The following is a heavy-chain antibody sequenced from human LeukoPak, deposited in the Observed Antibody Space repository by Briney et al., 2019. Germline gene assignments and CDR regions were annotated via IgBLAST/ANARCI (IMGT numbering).Heavy chain of an antibody. J-gene: IGHJ6*02. Sequence: PSETLSLTCTVSGGSISSYYWSWIRQPAGKGPEWIGRIYTSGSTNYNPSLKSRVTMSVDTSKNQFSLKLSSVTAADTAVYYCARGPPTVTTHYYYYGMDVWGQGTTVTVSS. CDR3: ARGPPTVTTHYYYYGMDV. D-gene: IGHD4-17*01. V-gene: IGHV4-4*07. CDR2: IYTSGST. CDR1: GGSISSYY.